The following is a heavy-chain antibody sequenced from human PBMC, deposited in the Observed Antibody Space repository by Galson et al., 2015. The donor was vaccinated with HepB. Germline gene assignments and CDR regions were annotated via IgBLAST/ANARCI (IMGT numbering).Heavy chain of an antibody. CDR1: GFTFSGYA. V-gene: IGHV3-64D*06. J-gene: IGHJ3*02. Sequence: SLRLSCAASGFTFSGYAMHWVRQAPGKGLEYVSTSSTNGGSTDYADSVKDRFTISRDNSKNTLYLQMSSLRAEDTAVYYCVKAIVSGSYLYDGFDIWGQGTMVTVSS. CDR3: VKAIVSGSYLYDGFDI. D-gene: IGHD3-16*02. CDR2: SSTNGGST.